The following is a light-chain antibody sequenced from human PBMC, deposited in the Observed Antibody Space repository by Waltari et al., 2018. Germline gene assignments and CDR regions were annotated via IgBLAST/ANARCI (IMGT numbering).Light chain of an antibody. Sequence: EIVLTQSPATLSLSPGERATLSCRASQSVSSSLAWYQQKPGQAPRLLIYGASSRATGIPDRFSGSGSGTDFTLTISSLEPEDVAVYYCQQYSSWPHFGGGTKVEIK. V-gene: IGKV3-20*01. J-gene: IGKJ4*01. CDR3: QQYSSWPH. CDR1: QSVSSS. CDR2: GAS.